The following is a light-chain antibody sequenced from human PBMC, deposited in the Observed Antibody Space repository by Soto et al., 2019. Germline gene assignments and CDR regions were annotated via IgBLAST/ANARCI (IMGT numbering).Light chain of an antibody. J-gene: IGLJ1*01. V-gene: IGLV2-14*01. Sequence: QSALTQPASVSGSPGQSITISCTGTSAAIGFYDYVSWYQQYPGKAPNLLIYGVTYRPSGISYRFSGSKSGSTASLTISGLRDEDDADYYFSSYSTSFFYVFGTGTKVTVL. CDR3: SSYSTSFFYV. CDR2: GVT. CDR1: SAAIGFYDY.